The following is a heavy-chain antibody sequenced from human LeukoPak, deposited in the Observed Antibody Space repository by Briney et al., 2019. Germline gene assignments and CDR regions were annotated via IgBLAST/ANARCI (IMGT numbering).Heavy chain of an antibody. CDR1: GFIFNNYG. CDR3: ACPRQIYYYYGMDV. J-gene: IGHJ6*02. V-gene: IGHV3-48*04. CDR2: ISSSGSTI. Sequence: GGSLRLSCTASGFIFNNYGMNWVRQAPGKGLEWVSYISSSGSTIYYADSVKGRFTISRDNAKNSLYLQMNSLRAEDTAVYYCACPRQIYYYYGMDVWGQGTTVTVSS.